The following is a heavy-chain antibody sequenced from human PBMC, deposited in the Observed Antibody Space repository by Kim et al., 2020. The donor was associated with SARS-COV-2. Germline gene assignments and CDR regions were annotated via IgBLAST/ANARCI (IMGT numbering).Heavy chain of an antibody. V-gene: IGHV1-2*02. J-gene: IGHJ6*02. CDR1: GYTFTGYY. CDR3: ARGDNPMALQFFYYYYYAMDV. D-gene: IGHD3-3*01. Sequence: ASVKVSCKASGYTFTGYYMHWVRQAPGQGLEWMGWINPNSGGTNYAQKFHARVTMTRDTSISTAYMELSRLRSDDTAVYYCARGDNPMALQFFYYYYYAMDVWGQGTTVTVSS. CDR2: INPNSGGT.